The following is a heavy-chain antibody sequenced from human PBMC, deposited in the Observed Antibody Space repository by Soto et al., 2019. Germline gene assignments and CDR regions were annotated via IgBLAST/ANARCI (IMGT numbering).Heavy chain of an antibody. D-gene: IGHD6-13*01. CDR3: AGILSSSPLAEYFQH. J-gene: IGHJ1*01. V-gene: IGHV1-69*02. CDR2: IIPILGIA. CDR1: GGTFSSYT. Sequence: ASVKVSCKASGGTFSSYTISWVRQAPGQGLEWMGRIIPILGIANYAQKFQGRVTITADKSTSTAYMELSSLRSEDTAVYYCAGILSSSPLAEYFQHWGQGTLVTVSS.